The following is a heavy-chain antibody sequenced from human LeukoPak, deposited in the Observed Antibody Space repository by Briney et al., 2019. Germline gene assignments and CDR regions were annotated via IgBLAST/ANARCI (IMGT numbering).Heavy chain of an antibody. J-gene: IGHJ4*02. CDR2: IYYSGST. V-gene: IGHV4-39*01. Sequence: PSETLSLTCTVSGDSISSSSYYWGWIRQPPGKGLEWMGSIYYSGSTYYNPSLKSRVTVSVDTSKNQFSLKLTSVTAADTAVYFCARGVWIYSYWGQGTLVTVS. D-gene: IGHD5-12*01. CDR1: GDSISSSSYY. CDR3: ARGVWIYSY.